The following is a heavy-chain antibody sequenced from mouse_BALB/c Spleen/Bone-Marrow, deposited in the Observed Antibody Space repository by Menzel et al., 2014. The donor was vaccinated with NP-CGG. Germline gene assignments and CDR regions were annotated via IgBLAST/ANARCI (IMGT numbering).Heavy chain of an antibody. D-gene: IGHD1-1*01. CDR3: ASTITTVVAEDAMDY. CDR1: GFTFSSYG. CDR2: ISSGGSYT. V-gene: IGHV5-6*01. J-gene: IGHJ4*01. Sequence: EVQLVESGGDLVKPGGSLKLSCAASGFTFSSYGMSWVRQTPDKRLEWVATISSGGSYTYYPDSVKGRFTISIDNAKNTLYLQMSSLKSEDTAMYYCASTITTVVAEDAMDYWGQGTSVTVSS.